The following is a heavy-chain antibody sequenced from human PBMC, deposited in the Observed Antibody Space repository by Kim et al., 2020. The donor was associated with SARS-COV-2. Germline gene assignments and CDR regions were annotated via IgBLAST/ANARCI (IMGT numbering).Heavy chain of an antibody. CDR3: ARGLGWYQEDYYYYYGRDV. Sequence: ASVKVSCKSSGYTFTSYGISWVRQAPGQGLEWMGWISAYNGNTNYAQKLQGRVTMTTDTSTSTAYMELRSLRSDDTAVYYCARGLGWYQEDYYYYYGRDVWGQGTAVSVS. V-gene: IGHV1-18*01. CDR2: ISAYNGNT. D-gene: IGHD2-15*01. CDR1: GYTFTSYG. J-gene: IGHJ6*02.